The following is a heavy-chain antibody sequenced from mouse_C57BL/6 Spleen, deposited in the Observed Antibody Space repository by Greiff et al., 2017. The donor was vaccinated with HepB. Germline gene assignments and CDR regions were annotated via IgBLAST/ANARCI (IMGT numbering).Heavy chain of an antibody. J-gene: IGHJ2*01. CDR1: GYAFSSYW. CDR2: IYPGDGDT. D-gene: IGHD1-1*01. CDR3: ARKETTVVAMDY. Sequence: VQLQQSGAELVKPGASVKISCKASGYAFSSYWMNWVKQRPGKGLEWIGQIYPGDGDTNYNGKFKGKATLTADKSSSTAYMQLSSLTSEDSAVYFCARKETTVVAMDYWGQGTTLTVSS. V-gene: IGHV1-80*01.